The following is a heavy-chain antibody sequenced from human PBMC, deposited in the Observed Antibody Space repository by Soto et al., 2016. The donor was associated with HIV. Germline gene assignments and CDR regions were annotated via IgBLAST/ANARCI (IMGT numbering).Heavy chain of an antibody. CDR3: TTLYYDSSGYYYDGY. V-gene: IGHV3-15*01. Sequence: EVQLVESGGGLVKPGGSFRLSCAASGFTFSNAWMSWVRQAPGKGLEWVGRIKSKTDGGTTDYAAPVKGRFTISRDDSKNTLYLQMNSLKTEDTAVYYCTTLYYDSSGYYYDGYWGQGTLVTVSS. D-gene: IGHD3-22*01. J-gene: IGHJ4*02. CDR1: GFTFSNAW. CDR2: IKSKTDGGTT.